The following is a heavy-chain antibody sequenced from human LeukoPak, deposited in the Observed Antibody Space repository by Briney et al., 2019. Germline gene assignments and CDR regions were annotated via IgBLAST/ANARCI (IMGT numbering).Heavy chain of an antibody. CDR2: INPNSGGT. CDR1: GYTLTGYY. CDR3: ARGGFKALGYNWNWGRYYYYYMDV. J-gene: IGHJ6*03. V-gene: IGHV1-2*06. D-gene: IGHD1-7*01. Sequence: GASVKVSCKASGYTLTGYYLHWVRQAPGQGLEWMGRINPNSGGTKYAQKFQGRVTLTRDTSISTAYMDLSSLRSEDTAVYYCARGGFKALGYNWNWGRYYYYYMDVWGKGTTVTVSS.